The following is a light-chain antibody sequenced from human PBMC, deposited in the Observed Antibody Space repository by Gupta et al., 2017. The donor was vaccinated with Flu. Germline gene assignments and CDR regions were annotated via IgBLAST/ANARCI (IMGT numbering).Light chain of an antibody. CDR2: KDT. J-gene: IGLJ2*01. Sequence: SAALTQPPSVSVSPGQTSTITCSGETLSTQYSYWYQQKPGQAPVLLIFKDTQRHSGIPERFSGSNSGTTVTLTISGVRAEDEAAYYCQSADSSGTDVLFGGGNKLTV. CDR3: QSADSSGTDVL. V-gene: IGLV3-25*03. CDR1: TLSTQY.